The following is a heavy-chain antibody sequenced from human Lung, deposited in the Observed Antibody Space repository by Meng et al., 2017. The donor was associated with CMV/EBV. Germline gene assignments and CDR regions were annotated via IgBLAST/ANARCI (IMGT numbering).Heavy chain of an antibody. CDR2: VSAYNGDT. CDR1: GYKFTTYH. Sequence: ASVKVSCKASGYKFTTYHLSWVRQAPGQGLEWMGWVSAYNGDTNYVQKFQGRVTMTADTSTSTAYMELRNLTSDDTAVYYCARRPGYDHHDYWGQGTLVNVSS. D-gene: IGHD2-15*01. J-gene: IGHJ4*02. CDR3: ARRPGYDHHDY. V-gene: IGHV1-18*04.